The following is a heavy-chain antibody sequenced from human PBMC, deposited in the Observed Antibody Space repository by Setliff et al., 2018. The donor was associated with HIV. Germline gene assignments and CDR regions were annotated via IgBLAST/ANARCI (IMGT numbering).Heavy chain of an antibody. J-gene: IGHJ3*02. Sequence: GESLKISCQGSGYSFSSYWIGWVRQMPGKGLEWMGIIHPGDSDTRYSPSFQGQVIISADKSINTAYLQWNSLKASDTATYYCARITYYYDSSAYLLYDAFDIWGQGTMVTVSS. V-gene: IGHV5-51*01. CDR2: IHPGDSDT. CDR1: GYSFSSYW. D-gene: IGHD3-22*01. CDR3: ARITYYYDSSAYLLYDAFDI.